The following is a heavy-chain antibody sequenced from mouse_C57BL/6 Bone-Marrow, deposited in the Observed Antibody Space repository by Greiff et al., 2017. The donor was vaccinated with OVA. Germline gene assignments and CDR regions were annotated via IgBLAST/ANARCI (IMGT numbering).Heavy chain of an antibody. Sequence: QVQLKQPGAELVKPGASVKVSCKASGYTFTSYWMHWVKQRPGQGLEWIGRIHPSDSDTNYNQKFKGKATLTVDKSSSTAYMQLSSLTSEDSAVYYCAISATASWFAYWGQGTLVTVSA. CDR3: AISATASWFAY. CDR1: GYTFTSYW. D-gene: IGHD4-1*02. CDR2: IHPSDSDT. J-gene: IGHJ3*01. V-gene: IGHV1-74*01.